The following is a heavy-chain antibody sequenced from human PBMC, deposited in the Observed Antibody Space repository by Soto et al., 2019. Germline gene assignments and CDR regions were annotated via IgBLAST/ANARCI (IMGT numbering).Heavy chain of an antibody. CDR1: GYTFTSYG. J-gene: IGHJ6*02. CDR3: ARGGPFLCTNGVCHPPSYYYGMDV. D-gene: IGHD2-8*01. CDR2: ISAYNGNT. Sequence: QVQLVQSGAEVKKPGASVKVSCKASGYTFTSYGISWVRQAPGQGLEWMGWISAYNGNTNYAQKLQGRVTMTTDTSTSTAYMELRSLRSYDTAVYYCARGGPFLCTNGVCHPPSYYYGMDVWGQGTTVTVSS. V-gene: IGHV1-18*01.